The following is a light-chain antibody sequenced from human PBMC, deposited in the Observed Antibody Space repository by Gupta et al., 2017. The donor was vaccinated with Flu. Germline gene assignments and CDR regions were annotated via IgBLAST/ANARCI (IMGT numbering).Light chain of an antibody. CDR1: SSDGGAYNY. J-gene: IGLJ2*01. Sequence: QSALTQPRSVSGSPGQSVAISCTGTSSDGGAYNYVSWYQQHPGKAPKLIIDDGYKWPSGGTDRFTGSKSGTTAALAISGRQTEDEGDYHCGSFGAASVFGGGTKLTVL. V-gene: IGLV2-11*01. CDR3: GSFGAASV. CDR2: DGY.